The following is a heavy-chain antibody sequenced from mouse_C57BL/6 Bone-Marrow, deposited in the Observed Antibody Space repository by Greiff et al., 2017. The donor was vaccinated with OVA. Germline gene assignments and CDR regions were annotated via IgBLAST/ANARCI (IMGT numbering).Heavy chain of an antibody. CDR2: ISSGGSYT. D-gene: IGHD1-1*01. CDR1: GFTFSSYG. Sequence: EVMLVESGGDLVQPGGSLKLSCAASGFTFSSYGMSWVRQTPDKRLEWVATISSGGSYTYYPDSVTGRFTISRDNAKNTLYLQMSSLKSEDTAMYYCASRDYYGSKGFDVWGTGTTVTVSS. CDR3: ASRDYYGSKGFDV. J-gene: IGHJ1*03. V-gene: IGHV5-6*02.